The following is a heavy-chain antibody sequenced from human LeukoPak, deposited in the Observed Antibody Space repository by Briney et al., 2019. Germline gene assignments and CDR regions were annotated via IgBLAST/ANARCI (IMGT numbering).Heavy chain of an antibody. D-gene: IGHD5-18*01. J-gene: IGHJ4*02. Sequence: GGSLRLSCAASVFTFSSYSMNWVRQAPGKGLEWVSSISSSSSYIYYADSVKGRFTISRDNAKNSLYLQMNSLRAEDTAVYYCARARGYSYGYRDFDYWGQGTLVTVSS. CDR1: VFTFSSYS. V-gene: IGHV3-21*01. CDR3: ARARGYSYGYRDFDY. CDR2: ISSSSSYI.